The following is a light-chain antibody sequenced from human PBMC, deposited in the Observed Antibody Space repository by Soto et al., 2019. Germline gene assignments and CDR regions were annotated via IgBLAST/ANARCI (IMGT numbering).Light chain of an antibody. V-gene: IGKV3-15*01. CDR1: QAIGGN. CDR2: GAS. J-gene: IGKJ2*01. Sequence: EVVMTQSPATLSVSPGERATLSCRASQAIGGNLAWYQQKGGQAPRLLIHGASTRATGIPARFSGSGSGTEVILSISSLQSEDFAVYYCQQYNNWPPAFGQGTKVEIK. CDR3: QQYNNWPPA.